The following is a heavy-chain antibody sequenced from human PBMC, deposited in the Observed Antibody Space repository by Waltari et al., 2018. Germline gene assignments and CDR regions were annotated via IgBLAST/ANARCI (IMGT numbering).Heavy chain of an antibody. CDR2: IYYSGST. Sequence: QVQLQESGPGLVKPSETLSLTCTVSGGSISSHYWSWIRQPPGKGLEWIGYIYYSGSTNYNPSLKSRVTISVDTSKNQFSLKLSSVTAADTAVYYCARGTKGGSSWYGDAFDIWGQGTMVTVSS. D-gene: IGHD6-13*01. CDR3: ARGTKGGSSWYGDAFDI. V-gene: IGHV4-59*11. J-gene: IGHJ3*02. CDR1: GGSISSHY.